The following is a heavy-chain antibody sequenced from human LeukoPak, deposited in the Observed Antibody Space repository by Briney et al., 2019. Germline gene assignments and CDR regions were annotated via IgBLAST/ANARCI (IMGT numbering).Heavy chain of an antibody. Sequence: ASVKVSCKASGYTFTGYYMHWVRQAPGQGLEWMGWINPNSGGTNYVQKFQGWVTMTRDTSISTAYMELSRLRSDDTAVYYCARDSGRYCSGGSCYPAGFVDYWGQGTLVTVSS. CDR1: GYTFTGYY. J-gene: IGHJ4*02. V-gene: IGHV1-2*04. CDR2: INPNSGGT. D-gene: IGHD2-15*01. CDR3: ARDSGRYCSGGSCYPAGFVDY.